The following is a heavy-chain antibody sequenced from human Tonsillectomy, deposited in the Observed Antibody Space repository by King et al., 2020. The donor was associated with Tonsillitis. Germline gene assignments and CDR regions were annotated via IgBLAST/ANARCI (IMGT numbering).Heavy chain of an antibody. CDR2: IYPDDSDT. J-gene: IGHJ4*02. CDR1: GDSFYNYW. Sequence: QLVQSGAAVEKPGESLKISCKVSGDSFYNYWIAWVRQVPGKGLESMGIIYPDDSDTRYSPSFQGQVTISADKSISTAYLQWSSLKASDTAIYYCARTYTSSRYVDSWGQGTLVTVSA. V-gene: IGHV5-51*03. D-gene: IGHD6-6*01. CDR3: ARTYTSSRYVDS.